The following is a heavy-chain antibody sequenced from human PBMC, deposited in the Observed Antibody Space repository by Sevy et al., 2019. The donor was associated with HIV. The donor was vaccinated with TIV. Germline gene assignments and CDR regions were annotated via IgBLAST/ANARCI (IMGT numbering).Heavy chain of an antibody. CDR2: IGYDGNNK. D-gene: IGHD2-8*01. V-gene: IGHV3-33*01. Sequence: GGSLRLSCAGSGFTPSTYGMHWVRQAPGKGLEWVAVIGYDGNNKYYADSVKGRFTIYRDNSKNTLFLQMDSLRAEDTAVYYCARDPRMYGDYLLAYFDYWGQGALVTVSS. CDR1: GFTPSTYG. CDR3: ARDPRMYGDYLLAYFDY. J-gene: IGHJ4*02.